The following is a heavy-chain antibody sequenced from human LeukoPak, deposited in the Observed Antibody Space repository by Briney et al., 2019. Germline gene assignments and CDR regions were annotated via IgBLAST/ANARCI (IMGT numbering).Heavy chain of an antibody. D-gene: IGHD2-2*01. V-gene: IGHV3-23*01. CDR2: ISGSGGST. Sequence: GGSLRLSCAASGFTFSSYAMSWVRQAPGKGLEWVSAISGSGGSTYYADSVKGRFTISRDNSKNTLYLQMNSLRAEDTAVYYCAKPHQPLDYYGMDVWGQGTTVTVSS. J-gene: IGHJ6*02. CDR1: GFTFSSYA. CDR3: AKPHQPLDYYGMDV.